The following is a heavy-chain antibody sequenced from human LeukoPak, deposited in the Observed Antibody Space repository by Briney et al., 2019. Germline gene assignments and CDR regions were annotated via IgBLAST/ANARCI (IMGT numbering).Heavy chain of an antibody. CDR3: ARLPVVTAITHFDY. CDR1: GYSISSGYY. CDR2: IYHSGST. Sequence: PSETLSLTCTVSGYSISSGYYWGWIRQPPGKGLEWIGSIYHSGSTNYNPSLKSRVTISVDTSKNQFSLKLSSVTAADTAVYYCARLPVVTAITHFDYWGQGTLVTVSS. V-gene: IGHV4-38-2*02. J-gene: IGHJ4*02. D-gene: IGHD2-21*02.